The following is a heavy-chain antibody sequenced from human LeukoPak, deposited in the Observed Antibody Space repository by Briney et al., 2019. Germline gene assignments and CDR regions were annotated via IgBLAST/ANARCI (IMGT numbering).Heavy chain of an antibody. CDR1: GFSFSSYW. Sequence: GGSLRLSCAASGFSFSSYWMHWVRQAPGKGLVWVSRINSDGRSTSYVDSVKDRFTISRDNAKNTLYLQMNNLRAEDTAVYYCARDVWGDRDSCFDCWGQGALVTVSS. CDR2: INSDGRST. D-gene: IGHD2-2*01. V-gene: IGHV3-74*01. J-gene: IGHJ4*02. CDR3: ARDVWGDRDSCFDC.